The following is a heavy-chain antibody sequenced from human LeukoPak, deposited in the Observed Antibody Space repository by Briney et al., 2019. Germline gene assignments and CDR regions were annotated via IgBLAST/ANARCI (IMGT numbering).Heavy chain of an antibody. CDR1: GYTFTSYD. V-gene: IGHV1-69*05. D-gene: IGHD3-3*01. J-gene: IGHJ3*02. Sequence: SVKVSCKASGYTFTSYDINWVRQATGQGLEWMGGIIPIFGTANYAQKFQGRVTITTDESTSTAYMELSSLRSEDTAVYYCASPTVRLDDAFDIWGQGTMVTVSS. CDR3: ASPTVRLDDAFDI. CDR2: IIPIFGTA.